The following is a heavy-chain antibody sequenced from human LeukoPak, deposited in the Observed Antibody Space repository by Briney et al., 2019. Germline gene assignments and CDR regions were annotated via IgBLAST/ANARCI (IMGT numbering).Heavy chain of an antibody. CDR2: INHSGST. CDR1: GGSFSGYY. CDR3: ARGSHGYYYGMDV. Sequence: SETLPLTCAVYGGSFSGYYWSWIRQPPGKGLEWIGEINHSGSTNYNPSLKSRVTISVDTSKNQFSLKLSSVTAADTAVYYCARGSHGYYYGMDVWGQGTTVTVSS. V-gene: IGHV4-34*01. J-gene: IGHJ6*02.